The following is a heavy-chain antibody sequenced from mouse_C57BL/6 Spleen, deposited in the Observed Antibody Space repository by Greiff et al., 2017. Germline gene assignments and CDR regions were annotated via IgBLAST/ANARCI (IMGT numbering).Heavy chain of an antibody. Sequence: QVQLQQSGAELVKPGASVKISCKASGYAFSSYWMNWVKQRPGKGLEWIGQIYPGDGDINYNGKFKGKATLTADKSSSTAYMQLSSLTSEDSAVYFCARGGYDPYYFDDWGQGTTLTVSS. CDR1: GYAFSSYW. CDR2: IYPGDGDI. V-gene: IGHV1-80*01. CDR3: ARGGYDPYYFDD. D-gene: IGHD2-3*01. J-gene: IGHJ2*01.